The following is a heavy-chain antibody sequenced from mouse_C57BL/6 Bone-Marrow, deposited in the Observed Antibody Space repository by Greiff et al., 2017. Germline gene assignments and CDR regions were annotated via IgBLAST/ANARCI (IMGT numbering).Heavy chain of an antibody. CDR1: GYTFTSYW. V-gene: IGHV1-5*01. J-gene: IGHJ1*03. D-gene: IGHD2-4*01. CDR2: IYPGNSDT. CDR3: TRLYDYDVYWYFDV. Sequence: EVKVVESGTVLARPGASVKMSCKTSGYTFTSYWMHWVKQRPGQGLEWIGAIYPGNSDTSYNQKFKGKAKLTAVTSASTAYMELSSLTNEDSAVYYCTRLYDYDVYWYFDVWGTGTTVTVSS.